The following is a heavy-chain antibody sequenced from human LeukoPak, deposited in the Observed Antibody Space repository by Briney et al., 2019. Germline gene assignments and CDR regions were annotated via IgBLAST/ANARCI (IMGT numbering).Heavy chain of an antibody. CDR1: GIRVNSNY. V-gene: IGHV3-53*01. D-gene: IGHD3-10*01. CDR2: IYSGGST. CDR3: ARITSTYFDY. Sequence: GGSPRLSCAASGIRVNSNYMSWVRQAPGKGLEWVSVIYSGGSTSYADSVKGRFTISRDNSKNTMYLQMNSLRAEDTAVYYCARITSTYFDYWGQGTLVTVSS. J-gene: IGHJ4*02.